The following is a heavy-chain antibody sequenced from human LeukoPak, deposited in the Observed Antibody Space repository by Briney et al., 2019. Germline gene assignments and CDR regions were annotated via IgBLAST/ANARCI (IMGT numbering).Heavy chain of an antibody. V-gene: IGHV3-33*08. CDR3: TVSSFGY. J-gene: IGHJ4*02. Sequence: GRSLRLSCAASGFTFDDYAMHWVRQAPGKGLEWVAFIRFDGSNKYYADSVKGRFAISRDNSNNTLYLQMNSLRAEDTAVYYCTVSSFGYWGQGTLVTVSS. D-gene: IGHD5/OR15-5a*01. CDR2: IRFDGSNK. CDR1: GFTFDDYA.